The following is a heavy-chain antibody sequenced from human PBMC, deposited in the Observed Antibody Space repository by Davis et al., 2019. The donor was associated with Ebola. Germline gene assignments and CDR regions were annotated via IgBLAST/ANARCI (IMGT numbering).Heavy chain of an antibody. V-gene: IGHV3-21*01. D-gene: IGHD2-8*02. J-gene: IGHJ4*02. Sequence: GESLKISCAASGFTFSGSAMHWVRQASGKGLEWVSSISSSSSYIYYADSVKGRFTISRDNAKNSLYLQMNSLRDEDTAVYYCARDLCPRGVCYHSGYFDYWGQGTLVTVSS. CDR3: ARDLCPRGVCYHSGYFDY. CDR1: GFTFSGSA. CDR2: ISSSSSYI.